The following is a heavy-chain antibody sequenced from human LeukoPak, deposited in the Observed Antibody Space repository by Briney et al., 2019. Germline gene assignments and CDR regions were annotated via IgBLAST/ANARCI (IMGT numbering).Heavy chain of an antibody. CDR3: ARSGAYCGGDCYHDAFDI. CDR2: IIPIFGTA. CDR1: GGTFSSYA. J-gene: IGHJ3*02. V-gene: IGHV1-69*13. D-gene: IGHD2-21*02. Sequence: GASVKVSCKASGGTFSSYAISWVRQAPGQGLEWMGGIIPIFGTANYAQKFQGRVTITADESTSTAYMELSSLRSEDTAVYYCARSGAYCGGDCYHDAFDIWGLGTMVTVSS.